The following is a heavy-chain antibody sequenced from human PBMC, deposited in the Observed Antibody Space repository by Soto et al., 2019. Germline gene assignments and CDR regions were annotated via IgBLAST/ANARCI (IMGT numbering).Heavy chain of an antibody. CDR1: GCPFSTYA. Sequence: GSLILACSASGCPFSTYAMSVVRQAAGKGLEWVSAISGSGGSTYYADSVKGRFTISRDNSKNTLYLQMNSLRAGDTAVYFCARGSKYYYDGSGPLDCWGQGTLVTVSS. V-gene: IGHV3-23*01. J-gene: IGHJ4*02. CDR2: ISGSGGST. D-gene: IGHD3-22*01. CDR3: ARGSKYYYDGSGPLDC.